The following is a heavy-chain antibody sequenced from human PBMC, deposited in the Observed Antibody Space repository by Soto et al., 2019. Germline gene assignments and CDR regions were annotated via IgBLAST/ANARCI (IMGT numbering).Heavy chain of an antibody. D-gene: IGHD3-10*01. J-gene: IGHJ3*02. V-gene: IGHV1-46*03. CDR1: GYTFTSYY. Sequence: ASVKVSCKASGYTFTSYYMHWVRQAPGQGLEWMGIINPSGGSTSYAQKFQGSVTMTRDTSTSTVYMELSSLRSEDTAVYYCAREVELLWFRELKWPDAFDICGQGTMVTVSS. CDR2: INPSGGST. CDR3: AREVELLWFRELKWPDAFDI.